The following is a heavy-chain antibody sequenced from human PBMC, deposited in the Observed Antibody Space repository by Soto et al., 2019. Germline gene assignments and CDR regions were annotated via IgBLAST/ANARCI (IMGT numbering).Heavy chain of an antibody. CDR2: IYYSGST. J-gene: IGHJ6*03. V-gene: IGHV4-31*03. D-gene: IGHD3-10*01. CDR3: ARDTSYYGSGAMDV. CDR1: GGSISSGGYY. Sequence: SETLSLTCTVSGGSISSGGYYWSWIRQHPGKGLEWIGYIYYSGSTYYNPSLKSRVTISVDTSKNQFSLKLSSVTAADTAVYYCARDTSYYGSGAMDVWGKGTTVTSP.